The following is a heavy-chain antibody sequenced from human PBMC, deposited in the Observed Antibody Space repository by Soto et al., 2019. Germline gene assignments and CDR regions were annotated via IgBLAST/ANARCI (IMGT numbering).Heavy chain of an antibody. J-gene: IGHJ1*01. D-gene: IGHD5-18*01. CDR1: GFTFSSYG. CDR2: IWYDGSNK. CDR3: ARADHVDTAMGEYFQH. Sequence: HPGESLRLCCATSGFTFSSYGMHWFRQAPGKGLEWVAVIWYDGSNKYYADSVKGRFTISRDNSKNTLYLQMNSLRAEDTAVYYCARADHVDTAMGEYFQHWGQGTLVTAPQ. V-gene: IGHV3-33*01.